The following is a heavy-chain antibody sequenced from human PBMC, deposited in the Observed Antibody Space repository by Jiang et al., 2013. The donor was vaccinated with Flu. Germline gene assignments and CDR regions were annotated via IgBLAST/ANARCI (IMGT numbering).Heavy chain of an antibody. CDR2: ISYDESNK. CDR3: AKGRRYFEWLLEYYFD. CDR1: GFTFSNYG. Sequence: VQLVESGGGVVQPGRSLRLSCAASGFTFSNYGMHWVRQAPGKGLEWVAIISYDESNKYYADSVRGRFTISRDNSKNTLYLQMNRLRAEDTAVYYCAKGRRYFEWLLEYYFD. J-gene: IGHJ4*01. D-gene: IGHD3-9*01. V-gene: IGHV3-30*18.